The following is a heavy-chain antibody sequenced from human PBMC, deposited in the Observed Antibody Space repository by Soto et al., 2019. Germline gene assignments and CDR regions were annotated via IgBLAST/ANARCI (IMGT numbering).Heavy chain of an antibody. CDR3: ARVRYYGDWFDP. V-gene: IGHV4-39*01. CDR1: GGSISSSSYY. Sequence: QLQLQESGPGLVKPSETLSLTCTVSGGSISSSSYYWGWIRQPPGKGLEWIGSIYYSGSTYYNPSLKSRVTQSVDTSKNQSSLKLSSVTAADTAVYYCARVRYYGDWFDPWGQGTLVTVSS. J-gene: IGHJ5*02. CDR2: IYYSGST. D-gene: IGHD1-26*01.